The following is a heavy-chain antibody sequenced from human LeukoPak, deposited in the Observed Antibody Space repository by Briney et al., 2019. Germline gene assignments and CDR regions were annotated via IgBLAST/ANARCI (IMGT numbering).Heavy chain of an antibody. Sequence: SETLSLTCTVSGGSISSHYWSWIRQPPGKGLEWIGYIHYTGRTNYEPFLNSRVTISVDTSKNQFSLRLSSVTAADTAMYYCARLVVTGALDWFDPWGQGTLVIVSS. CDR3: ARLVVTGALDWFDP. CDR2: IHYTGRT. CDR1: GGSISSHY. V-gene: IGHV4-59*08. D-gene: IGHD2-21*02. J-gene: IGHJ5*02.